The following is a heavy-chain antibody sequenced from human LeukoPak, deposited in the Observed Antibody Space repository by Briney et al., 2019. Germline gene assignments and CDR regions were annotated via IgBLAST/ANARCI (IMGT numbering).Heavy chain of an antibody. Sequence: GGSLRLSCAASGFTFSSYSMNWVRQAPGKGLEWVSSISSSSSYIYYADSVKGRFTTSRDNAKNSLYLQMNSLRAEDTAVYYCAREERVAVAVMDVWGQGTTVTVSS. J-gene: IGHJ6*02. V-gene: IGHV3-21*01. CDR3: AREERVAVAVMDV. CDR1: GFTFSSYS. D-gene: IGHD6-19*01. CDR2: ISSSSSYI.